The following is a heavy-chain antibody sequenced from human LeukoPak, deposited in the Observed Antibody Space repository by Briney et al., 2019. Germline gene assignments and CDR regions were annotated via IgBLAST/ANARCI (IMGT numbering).Heavy chain of an antibody. J-gene: IGHJ4*02. D-gene: IGHD3-10*01. CDR3: AKDTGGSGSYYHHFDY. CDR2: ISWNSGSI. CDR1: GFTFDDYA. Sequence: GGSLRLSCAASGFTFDDYAMHWVRQAPGKGLEWVSGISWNSGSIGYADSVKGRFTISRDNAKNSLFLQMNSLRAEDTALYYCAKDTGGSGSYYHHFDYWGQRTLVTFSS. V-gene: IGHV3-9*01.